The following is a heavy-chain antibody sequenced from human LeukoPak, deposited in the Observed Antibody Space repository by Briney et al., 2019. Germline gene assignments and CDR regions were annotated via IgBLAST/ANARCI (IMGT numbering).Heavy chain of an antibody. CDR3: ARGELWFGELLGLNY. CDR2: INHSGST. V-gene: IGHV4-34*01. D-gene: IGHD3-10*01. CDR1: GGSFSGYY. J-gene: IGHJ4*02. Sequence: SSETLSLTCAVYGGSFSGYYWSWIRQPPGKGLEWIGEINHSGSTNYNPSPKSRVTISVDTSKNQFSLKLSSVPAADTDVYYAARGELWFGELLGLNYWGQGTLVTVSS.